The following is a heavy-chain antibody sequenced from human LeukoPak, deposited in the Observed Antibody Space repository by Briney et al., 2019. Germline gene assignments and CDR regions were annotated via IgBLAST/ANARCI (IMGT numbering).Heavy chain of an antibody. J-gene: IGHJ3*02. CDR1: GFTFSSYA. V-gene: IGHV3-23*01. CDR3: AKGRGSSYQMDAFDI. Sequence: PGGSLRLSCAASGFTFSSYAMSWVRQAPGKGLEWVSAISGSGGSTYYADSVKGRFTIPRDNSKNTLYLQMNSLRAEDTAVYYCAKGRGSSYQMDAFDIWGQGTMVTVSS. CDR2: ISGSGGST. D-gene: IGHD6-6*01.